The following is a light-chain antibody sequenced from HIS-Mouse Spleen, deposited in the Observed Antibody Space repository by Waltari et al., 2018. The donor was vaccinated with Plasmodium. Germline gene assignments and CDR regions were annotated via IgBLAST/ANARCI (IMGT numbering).Light chain of an antibody. CDR1: ALPKKY. CDR3: YSTDSSGNHRV. Sequence: SYELTQPPPVSVSPGQTGRNTCPGDALPKKYAYWYQPKSGQAPVLVIDEDRKRPPGTPKRFSGSSSGTMATLTISGAQVEDEADYYCYSTDSSGNHRVFGGGTKLTVL. V-gene: IGLV3-10*01. CDR2: EDR. J-gene: IGLJ3*02.